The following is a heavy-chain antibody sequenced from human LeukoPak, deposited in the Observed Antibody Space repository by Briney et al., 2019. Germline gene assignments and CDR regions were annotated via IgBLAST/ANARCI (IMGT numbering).Heavy chain of an antibody. J-gene: IGHJ3*02. CDR2: IYYSGST. V-gene: IGHV4-59*01. CDR1: GGSTGSYY. CDR3: ARAIEGAFDI. Sequence: SETLSLTCTVSGGSTGSYYWSWIRQPPGKGLEWIGHIYYSGSTNYKPSLKSRVTVSVDTSKSQFSLKLSSVTAADTAVYYCARAIEGAFDIWGQGTMVTVSS.